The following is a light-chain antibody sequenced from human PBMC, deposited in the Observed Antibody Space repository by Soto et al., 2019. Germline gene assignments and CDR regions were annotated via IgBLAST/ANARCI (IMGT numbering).Light chain of an antibody. CDR1: SGYVGTYSL. J-gene: IGLJ1*01. CDR3: CLYVAATTYV. V-gene: IGLV2-23*01. Sequence: QSALAQPASVSGSPGQSITISCTGASGYVGTYSLVSWYQQHPGKAPKVVIYEGHKRPSGVPDRFSGSTSVNTASLTISGLQTDDDADYYCCLYVAATTYVFGTGTKLTV. CDR2: EGH.